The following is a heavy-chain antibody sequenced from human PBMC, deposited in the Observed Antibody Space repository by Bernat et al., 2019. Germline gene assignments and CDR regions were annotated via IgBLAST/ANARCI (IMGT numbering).Heavy chain of an antibody. V-gene: IGHV4-31*03. Sequence: QVQLQESGPGMVKPSQTLSLTCTVSGGSISSGGYYWSWIRQYPGNGLEWIGYIYYSGSTYYNPSLKSRVTISVDTSKNQFSLKLSSVTAADTAVYYCARDYASMAYFDYWGQGILFTVSS. CDR3: ARDYASMAYFDY. D-gene: IGHD3-10*01. CDR1: GGSISSGGYY. J-gene: IGHJ4*02. CDR2: IYYSGST.